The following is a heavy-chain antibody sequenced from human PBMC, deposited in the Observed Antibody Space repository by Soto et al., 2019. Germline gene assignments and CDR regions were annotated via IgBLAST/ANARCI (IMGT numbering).Heavy chain of an antibody. V-gene: IGHV1-3*01. CDR1: GYSFTSYA. Sequence: QVQFVQSGAEVKKPGASVRVSCKASGYSFTSYAIHWLRQAPGQRPEWMGWISPGNGNTKYSENFQGRVTITRDTSASTAYMDLSCLRSEDTAVYYCTRTSFGVVTYGFDIWGQGTMVTVSS. CDR3: TRTSFGVVTYGFDI. CDR2: ISPGNGNT. J-gene: IGHJ3*02. D-gene: IGHD3-3*01.